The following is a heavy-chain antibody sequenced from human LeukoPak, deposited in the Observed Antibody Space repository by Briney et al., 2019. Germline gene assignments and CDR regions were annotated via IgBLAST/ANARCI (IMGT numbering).Heavy chain of an antibody. Sequence: GGSLRLSCAASGFTFSSYSMNWVRQAPGKGLEWVSSISSSSSYIYYADSVKGRFTISRDNAKNSLYLQMNSLRAEDTAVYYCARDSVTIFGVGYYFDYWGQGTLVTVSS. V-gene: IGHV3-21*01. J-gene: IGHJ4*02. D-gene: IGHD3-3*01. CDR1: GFTFSSYS. CDR3: ARDSVTIFGVGYYFDY. CDR2: ISSSSSYI.